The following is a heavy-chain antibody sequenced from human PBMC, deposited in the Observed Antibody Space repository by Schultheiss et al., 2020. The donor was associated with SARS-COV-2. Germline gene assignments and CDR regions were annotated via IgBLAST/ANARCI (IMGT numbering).Heavy chain of an antibody. J-gene: IGHJ4*02. CDR1: GFTFGTYN. Sequence: GGSLRLSCAASGFTFGTYNMHWVRQAPGKGLEFVASIRSSGRDIYYADSMQGRFTISRDNAKNSLYLQMNSLRAEDTAVYYCARDVASVDVGMVDYWGQGTLVTVSS. CDR3: ARDVASVDVGMVDY. V-gene: IGHV3-21*01. D-gene: IGHD5-18*01. CDR2: IRSSGRDI.